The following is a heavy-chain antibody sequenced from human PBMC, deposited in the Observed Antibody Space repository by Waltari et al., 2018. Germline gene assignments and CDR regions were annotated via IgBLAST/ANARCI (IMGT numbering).Heavy chain of an antibody. J-gene: IGHJ4*02. CDR2: ISSGSSYI. V-gene: IGHV3-21*01. Sequence: EVQLVGSGGGLVKPGGSLRLSCAASGLPFSSYTITWVRQAPGKGLEWVSSISSGSSYIYYADSVKGRFTISRDNAKNSLYLQMNSLRVEDTAVYYCAREWGVMVGTAGFYFDYWGQGALVTVSS. CDR1: GLPFSSYT. D-gene: IGHD2-15*01. CDR3: AREWGVMVGTAGFYFDY.